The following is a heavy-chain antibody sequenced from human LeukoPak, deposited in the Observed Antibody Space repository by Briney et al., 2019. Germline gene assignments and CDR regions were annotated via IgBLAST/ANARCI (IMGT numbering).Heavy chain of an antibody. CDR1: GFTFDDYG. CDR3: ARDHTAGDAFAI. V-gene: IGHV3-20*01. J-gene: IGHJ3*02. CDR2: INWNGGST. Sequence: TGGSLRLSCAASGFTFDDYGMSWVRQAPGKGLEWVSGINWNGGSTGYADSVKGRFTISRDNAKNSLYLQMNSLRAEDTALYHCARDHTAGDAFAIWGQGTMVTVSS. D-gene: IGHD6-13*01.